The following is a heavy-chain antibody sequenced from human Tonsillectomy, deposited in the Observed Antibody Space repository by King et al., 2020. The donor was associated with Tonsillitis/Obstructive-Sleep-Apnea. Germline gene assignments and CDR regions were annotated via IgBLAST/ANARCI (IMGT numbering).Heavy chain of an antibody. J-gene: IGHJ4*02. Sequence: QLQESGPGLVKPSETLSLTCTVSGGSISSYYWSWIRQPPGKGLEWIGYIYYSGSTNYNPSLKSRVTISVDTSKNQFSLKLSSVTAADTAVYYCARARGYSYGYFDYWGQGTLVTVSS. CDR2: IYYSGST. CDR3: ARARGYSYGYFDY. CDR1: GGSISSYY. D-gene: IGHD5-18*01. V-gene: IGHV4-59*01.